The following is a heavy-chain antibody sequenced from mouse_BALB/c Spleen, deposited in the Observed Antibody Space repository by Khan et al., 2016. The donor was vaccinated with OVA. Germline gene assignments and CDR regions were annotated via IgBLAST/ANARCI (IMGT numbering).Heavy chain of an antibody. CDR1: GYTFTSYV. J-gene: IGHJ3*01. D-gene: IGHD1-1*01. CDR3: ATQGSTYTWFAY. CDR2: IYPYNDDT. Sequence: VQLQQPGPELVKPGASVKMSCKASGYTFTSYVMHWVKQKPGQGLEWIGYIYPYNDDTRYNEKFKGKATLTSDKSSSTAYMELSSLTSEDSAVYYCATQGSTYTWFAYWGQGTLVTVSA. V-gene: IGHV1S136*01.